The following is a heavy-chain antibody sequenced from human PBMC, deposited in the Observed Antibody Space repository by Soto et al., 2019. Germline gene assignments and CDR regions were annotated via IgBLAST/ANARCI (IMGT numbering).Heavy chain of an antibody. CDR3: ARRREVYAGMDV. V-gene: IGHV3-48*03. Sequence: GGSLRLSCAASGFTFISYAMSWVRQAPGKGLEWVSYISSSGSTIYYADSVKGRFTISRDNAKNSLYLQMNSLRAEDTAVYYCARRREVYAGMDVWGQGTTVTVSS. CDR1: GFTFISYA. CDR2: ISSSGSTI. D-gene: IGHD4-17*01. J-gene: IGHJ6*02.